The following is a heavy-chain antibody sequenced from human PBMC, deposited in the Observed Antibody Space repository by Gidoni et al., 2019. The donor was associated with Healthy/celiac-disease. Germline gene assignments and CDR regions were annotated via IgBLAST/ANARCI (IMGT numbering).Heavy chain of an antibody. CDR2: IYYSGST. CDR1: GGSISSSSYY. V-gene: IGHV4-39*07. Sequence: QLQLQESGPGLVKPSETLSLTCTVSGGSISSSSYYWGWIRQPPGKGLEWIGSIYYSGSTYYNPSLKSRVTISVDTSKNQFSLKLSSVTAADTAVYYCARLRWLRPGGVDYWGQGTLVTVSS. D-gene: IGHD5-12*01. J-gene: IGHJ4*02. CDR3: ARLRWLRPGGVDY.